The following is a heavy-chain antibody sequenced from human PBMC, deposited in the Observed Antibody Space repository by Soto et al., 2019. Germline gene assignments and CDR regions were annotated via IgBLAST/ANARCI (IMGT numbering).Heavy chain of an antibody. J-gene: IGHJ6*03. Sequence: GGSLRLSCAASGFTFSSYAMSWVRQAPGKGLEWVSAISGSGGSSYYADYMKGRCTIARDNSQNTLYLQMHSLRAEDTAVYYCAKSQPESSKLYYYYYMGVWGKGTTVNVSS. CDR1: GFTFSSYA. CDR3: AKSQPESSKLYYYYYMGV. CDR2: ISGSGGSS. D-gene: IGHD6-13*01. V-gene: IGHV3-23*01.